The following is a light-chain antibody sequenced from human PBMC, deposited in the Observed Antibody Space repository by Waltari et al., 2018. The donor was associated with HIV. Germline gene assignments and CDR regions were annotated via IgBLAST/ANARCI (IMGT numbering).Light chain of an antibody. CDR2: GAS. V-gene: IGKV3-20*01. Sequence: EIVLTQSPGTLSLSPGERATLFCRASHSVNNNYLAWYQQKPGQAPCLLTYGASYRATGIPDRFTASESGTDFTLTISRLEPEDSAVYYCQQYGDSPRTFGQGTKVEIK. CDR3: QQYGDSPRT. CDR1: HSVNNNY. J-gene: IGKJ1*01.